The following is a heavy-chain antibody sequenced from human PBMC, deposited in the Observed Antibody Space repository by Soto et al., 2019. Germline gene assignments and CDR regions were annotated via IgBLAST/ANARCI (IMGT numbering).Heavy chain of an antibody. CDR3: ARHGGRAQRGVLRYFDWLSTIGWFDP. CDR2: IYPGDSDT. J-gene: IGHJ5*02. CDR1: GYSFTSYW. D-gene: IGHD3-9*01. V-gene: IGHV5-51*01. Sequence: GESLKISCKGSGYSFTSYWIGWVRQMPGKGLEWMGIIYPGDSDTRYSPSFQGQVTISADKSISTAYLQWSSLKASDTAMYYCARHGGRAQRGVLRYFDWLSTIGWFDPWGQGTLVTVSS.